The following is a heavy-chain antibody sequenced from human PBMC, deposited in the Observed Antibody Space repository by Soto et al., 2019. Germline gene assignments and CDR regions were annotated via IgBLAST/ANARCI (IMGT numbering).Heavy chain of an antibody. CDR2: ISFTGDSR. CDR3: AKKSCSSPGCPYGMDV. V-gene: IGHV3-23*01. CDR1: EFNFNAYV. D-gene: IGHD2-2*01. J-gene: IGHJ6*02. Sequence: GGSLRLSCAASEFNFNAYVMNWVRQAPGKGLEWVSIISFTGDSRYYADSVKDRFTISRDNSQNTLYLQMNSLRAEDTAVYYCAKKSCSSPGCPYGMDVWGQGTTVAVSS.